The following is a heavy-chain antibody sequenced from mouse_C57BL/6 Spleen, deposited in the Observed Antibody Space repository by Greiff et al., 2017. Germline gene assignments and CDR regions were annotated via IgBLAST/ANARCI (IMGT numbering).Heavy chain of an antibody. V-gene: IGHV1-15*01. J-gene: IGHJ3*01. CDR3: TRSSSGSSYVIAY. CDR1: GYTFTDYE. D-gene: IGHD1-1*01. CDR2: IDPETGGT. Sequence: QVQLQQSGAELVRPGASVTLSCKASGYTFTDYEMHWVKQTPVHGLEWIGAIDPETGGTAYNQKFKGKAILTADKSSSTAYMELRSLTSEDSAVYYCTRSSSGSSYVIAYWGRGTLVTVSA.